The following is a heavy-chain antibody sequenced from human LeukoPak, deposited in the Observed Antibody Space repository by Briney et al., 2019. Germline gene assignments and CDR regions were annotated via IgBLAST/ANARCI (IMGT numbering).Heavy chain of an antibody. D-gene: IGHD5-18*01. CDR3: ARRGKNRYSYGSYDY. J-gene: IGHJ4*02. CDR2: IYYSGST. Sequence: PSETLSLTCTVSGGSISSSSYYWGWIRQPPGKGLEWIGSIYYSGSTYYNPSLKSRVTISVDTSKNQFSLKLSSVTAADTAVYYCARRGKNRYSYGSYDYWGQGTLVTVSS. V-gene: IGHV4-39*07. CDR1: GGSISSSSYY.